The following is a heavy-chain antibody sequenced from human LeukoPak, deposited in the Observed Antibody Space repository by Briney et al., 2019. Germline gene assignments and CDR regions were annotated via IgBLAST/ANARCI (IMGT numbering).Heavy chain of an antibody. CDR1: GFTFGSYS. CDR2: ISSSSSYI. D-gene: IGHD6-13*01. CDR3: ARGPGAAGSLFDY. V-gene: IGHV3-21*01. J-gene: IGHJ4*02. Sequence: PGGSLRLSCAASGFTFGSYSMNWVRQAPGKGLEWVSSISSSSSYIYYADSVKGRFTISRDNVKNSLYLQMNSLRAEDTAVYYCARGPGAAGSLFDYWGQGTLVTVSS.